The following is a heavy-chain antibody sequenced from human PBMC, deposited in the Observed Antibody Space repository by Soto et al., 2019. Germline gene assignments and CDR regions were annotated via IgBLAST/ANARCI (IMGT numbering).Heavy chain of an antibody. CDR2: ISLYSDGT. Sequence: VKVSCKTCGYTFSNYGITWVLQAPGQALEWLGWISLYSDGTNYAQTFQGRVSMTTDTSTTTAYMELRSLRSDDTAVYYCARVVPGAEAWFGPWGQGTLVTVYS. J-gene: IGHJ5*02. CDR1: GYTFSNYG. D-gene: IGHD2-2*01. V-gene: IGHV1-18*01. CDR3: ARVVPGAEAWFGP.